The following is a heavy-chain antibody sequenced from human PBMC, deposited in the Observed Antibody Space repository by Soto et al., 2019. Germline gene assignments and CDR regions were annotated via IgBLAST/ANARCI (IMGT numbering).Heavy chain of an antibody. CDR2: ISGSGGST. V-gene: IGHV3-23*01. CDR1: GFTFSTYA. CDR3: AKDLGSSGSYHGIYFDS. Sequence: EVQLLESGGGLVQPGGSLRLSCAASGFTFSTYAMNWVRQAPGKGLEWVSTISGSGGSTYYADSVKGRFTISRDNSKNTLYLQTNSLRVEDTALYYCAKDLGSSGSYHGIYFDSWGQGTLVTVSS. D-gene: IGHD1-26*01. J-gene: IGHJ4*02.